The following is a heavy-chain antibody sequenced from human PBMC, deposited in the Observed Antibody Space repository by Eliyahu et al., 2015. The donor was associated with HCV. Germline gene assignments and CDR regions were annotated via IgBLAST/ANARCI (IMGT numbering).Heavy chain of an antibody. D-gene: IGHD1-1*01. CDR3: SVQVEGMDV. CDR2: ITYDGSNK. V-gene: IGHV3-30*04. Sequence: QVQLVESGGGVVQPGRSLRLSCAASXFPFSNFVFHWVRQAPGKGLEWVAVITYDGSNKYYADSVKGRFTISRDNSKNTLYLQMNSLRVEDTAVYYCSVQVEGMDVWGQGTTVTVSS. J-gene: IGHJ6*02. CDR1: XFPFSNFV.